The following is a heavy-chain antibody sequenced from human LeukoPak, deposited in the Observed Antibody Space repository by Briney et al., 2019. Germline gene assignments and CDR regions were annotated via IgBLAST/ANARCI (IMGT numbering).Heavy chain of an antibody. Sequence: ASVKVSCKASGYTFTSYDINWVRQATGQGLERMGRMNPNSGNTGYAQKFQGRVTITRNTSISTAYMELSSLRSDDTAVYYCAREWAMVGGGRRDNDYWGQGTLVTVSS. CDR3: AREWAMVGGGRRDNDY. CDR1: GYTFTSYD. V-gene: IGHV1-8*03. D-gene: IGHD4/OR15-4a*01. CDR2: MNPNSGNT. J-gene: IGHJ4*02.